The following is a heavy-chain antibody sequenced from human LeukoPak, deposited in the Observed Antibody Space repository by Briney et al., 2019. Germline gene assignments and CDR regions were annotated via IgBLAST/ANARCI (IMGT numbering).Heavy chain of an antibody. CDR1: GGSFSGYY. J-gene: IGHJ6*02. D-gene: IGHD2-2*01. V-gene: IGHV4-34*01. CDR3: ARLHPVPAAPRYYYYYGMDV. CDR2: INHSGST. Sequence: PSETLSLTCAVYGGSFSGYYWSWIRQPPGKGLEWIGEINHSGSTNYNPSLKSRVTISVDTSKNQFSLKLSSVTAADTAVYYCARLHPVPAAPRYYYYYGMDVWGQGTAVTVSS.